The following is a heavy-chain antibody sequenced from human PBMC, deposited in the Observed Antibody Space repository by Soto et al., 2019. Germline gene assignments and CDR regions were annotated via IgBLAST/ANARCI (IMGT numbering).Heavy chain of an antibody. CDR3: SHGHYQYFNS. D-gene: IGHD4-17*01. Sequence: TGGSLRLSCEVSGVPLTNVWMNWVRQAPGKGPEWVGRIKSNIDGGTTDYAAPVKGRFTVSRDDSENTLYLQMNSLKTEDTAVYYCSHGHYQYFNSWGQGTLVTVSS. J-gene: IGHJ4*02. CDR2: IKSNIDGGTT. CDR1: GVPLTNVW. V-gene: IGHV3-15*07.